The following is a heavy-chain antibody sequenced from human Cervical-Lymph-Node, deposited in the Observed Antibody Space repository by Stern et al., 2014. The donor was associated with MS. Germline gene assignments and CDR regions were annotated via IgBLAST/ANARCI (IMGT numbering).Heavy chain of an antibody. CDR2: ITGRGDST. CDR3: AKEGGAY. D-gene: IGHD3-16*01. J-gene: IGHJ4*02. V-gene: IGHV3-23*04. CDR1: GFTFGNYA. Sequence: VQLVESGGGLVQPGGSLRLSCAVSGFTFGNYAMTWVRQPPGTGLEWVSSITGRGDSTYYADSVKGRFTISRDNSNNTLYLQMSSLRAEDTAVYYCAKEGGAYWGQGTLVTVSS.